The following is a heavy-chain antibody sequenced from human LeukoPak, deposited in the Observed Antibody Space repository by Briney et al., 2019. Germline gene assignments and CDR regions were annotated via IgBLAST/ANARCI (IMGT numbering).Heavy chain of an antibody. Sequence: PGGSLRLSCAASGFTFSSYWMTWVRQAPGKGLEWVANIRQGGSEEYYVDSVKGRFTISRDNSKNTLYLQMNSLRPEDTAMYYCTRAYRWSSGWYPNYYYTMDVWGQGTTVTVSS. D-gene: IGHD6-19*01. J-gene: IGHJ6*02. V-gene: IGHV3-7*01. CDR2: IRQGGSEE. CDR3: TRAYRWSSGWYPNYYYTMDV. CDR1: GFTFSSYW.